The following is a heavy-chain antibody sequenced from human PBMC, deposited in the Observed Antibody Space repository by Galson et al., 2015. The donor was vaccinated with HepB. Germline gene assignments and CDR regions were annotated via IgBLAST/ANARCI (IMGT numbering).Heavy chain of an antibody. Sequence: CAISGDSVSSNSAAWNWIRQSPSRGLERLGRTYYRSKWYNDYAVSVKSRITINPDTSKNQFSLQLNSVTPADTAVYYCARGGMPPGSWSGYYTRRDYYGSGTRRLPFDYWGQGTLVTVSS. CDR3: ARGGMPPGSWSGYYTRRDYYGSGTRRLPFDY. D-gene: IGHD3-3*01. V-gene: IGHV6-1*01. J-gene: IGHJ4*02. CDR2: TYYRSKWYN. CDR1: GDSVSSNSAA.